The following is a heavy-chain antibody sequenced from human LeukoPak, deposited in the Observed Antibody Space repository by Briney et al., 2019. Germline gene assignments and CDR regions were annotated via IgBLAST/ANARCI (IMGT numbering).Heavy chain of an antibody. CDR3: ATPYCSGISCLDVFNM. J-gene: IGHJ3*02. D-gene: IGHD2-2*01. V-gene: IGHV4-31*03. Sequence: SETLSLTCNVSGVSVSDGRYYWTWIRQHPGKGLEWIGYKYYSGSAKYNPSLKSRLTISIDTSKNQFSLQLLSVTAADTATYYCATPYCSGISCLDVFNMWGQGTRVTVSS. CDR2: KYYSGSA. CDR1: GVSVSDGRYY.